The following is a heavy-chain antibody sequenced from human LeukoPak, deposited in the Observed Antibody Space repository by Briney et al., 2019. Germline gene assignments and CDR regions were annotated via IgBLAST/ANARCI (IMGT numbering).Heavy chain of an antibody. J-gene: IGHJ4*02. Sequence: ASVKVSCKASGYTFTTYAIHWVRQAPGQRLEWMGWINAGIGNTKYSQEFQGRVTITRGTSISTAYMELSSLRSEDTAVYFCVRAPSEYYYDSTGYRPFDYWGQGTLVSVSS. CDR2: INAGIGNT. D-gene: IGHD3-22*01. V-gene: IGHV1-3*03. CDR3: VRAPSEYYYDSTGYRPFDY. CDR1: GYTFTTYA.